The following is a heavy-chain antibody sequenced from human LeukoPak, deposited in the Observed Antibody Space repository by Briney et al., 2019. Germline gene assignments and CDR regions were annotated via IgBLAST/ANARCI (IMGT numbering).Heavy chain of an antibody. CDR1: GASISSYY. V-gene: IGHV4-59*08. Sequence: SETLSLTCTVSGASISSYYWSWIRQPPGKGLEWIGYIYYSGSTDYNPSLKSRVTISVDTPKNQFSLKLSSVTAADTAVYYCARPDCSITSCQYWYFDLWGRGTLVTVSS. CDR2: IYYSGST. J-gene: IGHJ2*01. CDR3: ARPDCSITSCQYWYFDL. D-gene: IGHD2-2*01.